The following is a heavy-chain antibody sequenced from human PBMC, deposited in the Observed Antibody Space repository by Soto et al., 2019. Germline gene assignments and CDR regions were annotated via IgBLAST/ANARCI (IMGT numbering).Heavy chain of an antibody. Sequence: TSETLSLTCAVSGYSISSGYYWGWIRQPPGKGLEWIGSIYHSGSTYYNPSLKSQVTISVDTSKNQFSLKLSSVTAADTAVYYCASHSSSSTVPYYYYYYGMDVWGQGTTVTVSS. J-gene: IGHJ6*02. D-gene: IGHD6-6*01. V-gene: IGHV4-38-2*01. CDR1: GYSISSGYY. CDR2: IYHSGST. CDR3: ASHSSSSTVPYYYYYYGMDV.